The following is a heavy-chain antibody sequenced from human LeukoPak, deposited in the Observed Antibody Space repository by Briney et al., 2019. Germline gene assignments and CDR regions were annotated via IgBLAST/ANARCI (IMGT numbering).Heavy chain of an antibody. D-gene: IGHD3-22*01. CDR1: GCTFSSYA. Sequence: SVKVSCKASGCTFSSYAISWVRQAPGQGLEWMGRIIPILDIANYAQKFQGRVTITADKSTSTAYMELTSLRSEDTAVYYCAAPHYYYYSIGYSWDAFDIWGQGTMVTVSS. V-gene: IGHV1-69*04. CDR2: IIPILDIA. J-gene: IGHJ3*02. CDR3: AAPHYYYYSIGYSWDAFDI.